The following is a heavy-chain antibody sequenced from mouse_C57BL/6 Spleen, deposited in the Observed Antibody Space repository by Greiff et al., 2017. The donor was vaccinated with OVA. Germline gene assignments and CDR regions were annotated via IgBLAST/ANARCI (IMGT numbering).Heavy chain of an antibody. V-gene: IGHV10-3*01. CDR1: GFTFNTYA. J-gene: IGHJ2*01. Sequence: EVKLVEPGGGLVQPKGSLKLSCAASGFTFNTYAMHWVRQAPGKGLEWVARIRRKSSNYATYYADSVKDRFTISRDDSQSMLYLQMNNLKTEDTAMYYCVRDYFDYWGQGTTLTGSA. CDR2: IRRKSSNYAT. CDR3: VRDYFDY.